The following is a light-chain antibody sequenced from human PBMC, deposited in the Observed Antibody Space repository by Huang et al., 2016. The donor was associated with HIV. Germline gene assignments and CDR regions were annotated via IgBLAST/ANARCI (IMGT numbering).Light chain of an antibody. J-gene: IGKJ4*01. Sequence: IILTQSTATLSVSPGEGATLSCRASQSIGTNLAWYQQGPGQAPRLLVYGASTRATVVPVRFSGSGSGTQCNLTLSSLQSEDFATYYCQHYSNWPPLTFGGGTKVDI. V-gene: IGKV3-15*01. CDR2: GAS. CDR3: QHYSNWPPLT. CDR1: QSIGTN.